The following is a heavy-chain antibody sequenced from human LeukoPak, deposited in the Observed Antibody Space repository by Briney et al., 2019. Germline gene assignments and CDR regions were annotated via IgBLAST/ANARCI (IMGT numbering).Heavy chain of an antibody. Sequence: SETLSLTCAVYGGSFSGYYWSWIRQPPGRGLEWIGEINHSGSTNYNPSLKSRVTISVDTSKNQFSLKLSSVTAADTAVYYCARVDRYYFDYWGQGTLVTVSS. CDR2: INHSGST. D-gene: IGHD3-16*02. CDR1: GGSFSGYY. CDR3: ARVDRYYFDY. J-gene: IGHJ4*02. V-gene: IGHV4-34*01.